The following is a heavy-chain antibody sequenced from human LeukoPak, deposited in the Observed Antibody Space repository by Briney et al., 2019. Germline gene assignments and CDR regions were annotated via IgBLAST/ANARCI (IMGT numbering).Heavy chain of an antibody. CDR3: ARGRFLGGTPGWFDP. D-gene: IGHD3-3*01. J-gene: IGHJ5*02. Sequence: PSETLSLTCTVSGYSISSGYYWGWIRQPPGKGLEWIGSIYHSGSTYYNPSLKSRVTISVDTSKNQLSLKLSSVTAADTAVYYCARGRFLGGTPGWFDPWGQGTLVTVSS. V-gene: IGHV4-38-2*02. CDR2: IYHSGST. CDR1: GYSISSGYY.